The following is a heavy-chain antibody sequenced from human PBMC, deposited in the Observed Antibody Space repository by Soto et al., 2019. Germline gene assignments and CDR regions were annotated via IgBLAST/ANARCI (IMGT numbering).Heavy chain of an antibody. J-gene: IGHJ4*02. Sequence: QVQVMQSGAQLTHPGASVKVSCETSGYPLPTYGLSWVRQAPGQGLEWMGWIVGDSGNTVYAQKFQGRVTMYRDTSTSTGYMELRRLTSDDSALYYCATVSGYGSGSRRFDFWGQGPLVSVSS. D-gene: IGHD3-10*01. CDR3: ATVSGYGSGSRRFDF. CDR1: GYPLPTYG. V-gene: IGHV1-18*01. CDR2: IVGDSGNT.